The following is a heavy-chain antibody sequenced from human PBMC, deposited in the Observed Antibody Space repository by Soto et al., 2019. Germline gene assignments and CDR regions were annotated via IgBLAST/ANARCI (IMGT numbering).Heavy chain of an antibody. Sequence: GGSLRLSCAASGFKFSNYAMSWVRQAPGKGLEWVSLISATGGGTYYADSVKGRFTISRDDSHNTLYLQVHSLTAEDTAVYYCAKDRRAGGNSAFYFDFWGQGAQVTVSS. CDR1: GFKFSNYA. D-gene: IGHD3-16*01. CDR3: AKDRRAGGNSAFYFDF. CDR2: ISATGGGT. J-gene: IGHJ4*02. V-gene: IGHV3-23*01.